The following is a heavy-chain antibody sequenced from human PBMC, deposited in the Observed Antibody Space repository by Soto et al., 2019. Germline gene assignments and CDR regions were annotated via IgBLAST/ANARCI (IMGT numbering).Heavy chain of an antibody. J-gene: IGHJ5*02. CDR3: ARDVGFEPLNWFDP. Sequence: GGSLRLSCAASGCTFSSYWMRWVRQAQGKGLEWVANIKQDGSEKYYVDSVKGRFTISRDNAKNSLYLQMNSLRAEDTAVYYCARDVGFEPLNWFDPWGQGTLVTVSS. V-gene: IGHV3-7*01. CDR1: GCTFSSYW. CDR2: IKQDGSEK.